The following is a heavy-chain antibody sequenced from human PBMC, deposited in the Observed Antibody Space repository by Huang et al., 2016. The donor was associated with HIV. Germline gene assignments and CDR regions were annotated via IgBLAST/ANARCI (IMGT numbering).Heavy chain of an antibody. CDR1: GFTFGSYA. D-gene: IGHD3-22*01. Sequence: EVQLLESGGGLAPPGGSLRLSCTASGFTFGSYALNWVRPAPGKGLEWVSGTHASGGSTYYAKSVKGLFTISRDKSKNTLYLQMNSLRAEDTALYYCAKHLGGRRGFTFIVLFGAFDMWGQGTMVTVSS. V-gene: IGHV3-23*01. J-gene: IGHJ3*02. CDR2: THASGGST. CDR3: AKHLGGRRGFTFIVLFGAFDM.